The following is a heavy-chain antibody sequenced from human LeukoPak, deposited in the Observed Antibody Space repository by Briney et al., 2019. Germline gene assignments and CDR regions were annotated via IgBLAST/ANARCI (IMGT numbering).Heavy chain of an antibody. Sequence: GGSLRLSCAASGFTLSSYAMSWVRQAPGKGLEWGSAISGSGGSTYYADSVKGRFTISRDNSKNTLYLQMTSLRAEDTAVYYCAKWVVWWELQSVQSFSDYWGQGTLVTVSS. CDR1: GFTLSSYA. J-gene: IGHJ4*02. V-gene: IGHV3-23*01. CDR2: ISGSGGST. D-gene: IGHD1-26*01. CDR3: AKWVVWWELQSVQSFSDY.